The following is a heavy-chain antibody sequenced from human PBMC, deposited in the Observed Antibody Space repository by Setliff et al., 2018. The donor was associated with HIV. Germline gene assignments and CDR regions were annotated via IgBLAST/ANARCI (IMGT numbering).Heavy chain of an antibody. Sequence: SETLSLTCTVSGDSIRGYYWSWIRQPPGKGLEWMGYVFCTGFAAYNPSLKSRLTISVDPSKSQFSLTLTSVTAADTAVYYCARQMPIPGIAITPVDYWGQGALVTVS. D-gene: IGHD5-12*01. V-gene: IGHV4-59*08. CDR2: VFCTGFA. CDR1: GDSIRGYY. J-gene: IGHJ4*02. CDR3: ARQMPIPGIAITPVDY.